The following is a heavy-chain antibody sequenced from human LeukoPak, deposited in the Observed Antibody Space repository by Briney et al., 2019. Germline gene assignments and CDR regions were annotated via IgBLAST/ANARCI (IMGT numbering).Heavy chain of an antibody. D-gene: IGHD6-25*01. V-gene: IGHV3-30*18. CDR3: AKEERPGDVGY. CDR2: ISYDGSNK. Sequence: GRSLRLSCAASGFTFSSYGMHWVRQAPGKGLEWVAVISYDGSNKYYADSVKGRFTISRDNSKNTLYLQMNSLRAEDTAVYYCAKEERPGDVGYWGQGTLVTVSS. J-gene: IGHJ4*02. CDR1: GFTFSSYG.